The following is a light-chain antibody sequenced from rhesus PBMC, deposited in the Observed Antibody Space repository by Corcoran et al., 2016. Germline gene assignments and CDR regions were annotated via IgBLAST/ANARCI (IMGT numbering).Light chain of an antibody. CDR3: QHGYGTPFT. V-gene: IGKV1-74*01. J-gene: IGKJ3*01. CDR2: NAS. Sequence: DIQMTQSPSSLSASVGDRVTITCRASENVNNYLNWYQQKPGKAPKLLIYNASTLQRGVPSRFSGSGSGTDYTFTISSLPPEDVATYYCQHGYGTPFTFGPGTKLDIK. CDR1: ENVNNY.